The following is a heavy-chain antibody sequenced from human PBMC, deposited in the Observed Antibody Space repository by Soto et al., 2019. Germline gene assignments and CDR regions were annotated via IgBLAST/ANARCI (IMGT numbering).Heavy chain of an antibody. CDR2: FYPDDSDS. D-gene: IGHD3-3*01. CDR3: ARFGGPGFSHKWFDS. J-gene: IGHJ5*01. V-gene: IGHV5-51*01. CDR1: GYRFTDYW. Sequence: GESLKISCQVSGYRFTDYWIGWVRQIPGKGLEWMGIFYPDDSDSRYNPSFQGQVTFSADKSITTAYVQWSSLKASDSAMYYCARFGGPGFSHKWFDSWGQGTMVTVPQ.